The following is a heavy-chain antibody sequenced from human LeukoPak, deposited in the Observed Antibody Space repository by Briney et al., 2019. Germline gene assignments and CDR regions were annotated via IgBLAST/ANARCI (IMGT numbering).Heavy chain of an antibody. CDR2: ISPNSSDT. D-gene: IGHD2-2*01. Sequence: ASVKVSCKASGYTFTGYYMHWVRQAPGQGLEWMGWISPNSSDTDIAQKFQGRVTMTRDTSIATSYMEVDSLKSDDTAVYYCARESACGTTNCLAPADWLDPWGQGTLVIVSS. V-gene: IGHV1-2*02. CDR3: ARESACGTTNCLAPADWLDP. J-gene: IGHJ5*02. CDR1: GYTFTGYY.